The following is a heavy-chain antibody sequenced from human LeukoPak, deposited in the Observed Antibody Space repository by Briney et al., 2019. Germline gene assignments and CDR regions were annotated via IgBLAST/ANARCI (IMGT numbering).Heavy chain of an antibody. CDR1: GYTFTSSF. J-gene: IGHJ6*02. D-gene: IGHD2-2*01. Sequence: ASVKVSCKASGYTFTSSFIHWVRQAPGQGLEWMGIINPSGGSTSYAQKFQDRVTMTRDTSTSTVYMELSSLRSEDTAVYYCARSRDSYGMDVWGQGTTVTVSS. CDR2: INPSGGST. CDR3: ARSRDSYGMDV. V-gene: IGHV1-46*01.